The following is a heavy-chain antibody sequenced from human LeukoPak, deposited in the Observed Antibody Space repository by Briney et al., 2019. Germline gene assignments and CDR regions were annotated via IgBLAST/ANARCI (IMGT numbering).Heavy chain of an antibody. J-gene: IGHJ6*03. CDR3: ARGRGTSGSNRDFYYYYYMDV. CDR1: GYTFTGHY. CDR2: INPKNAGT. V-gene: IGHV1-2*02. D-gene: IGHD2-15*01. Sequence: GASVKVSCKASGYTFTGHYMHWVRQAPGQGLEWMGWINPKNAGTNYAQKFQGRVTMTRDTSTGTVYMELSSLRHDDLAVYYCARGRGTSGSNRDFYYYYYMDVWGRGTTVTVSS.